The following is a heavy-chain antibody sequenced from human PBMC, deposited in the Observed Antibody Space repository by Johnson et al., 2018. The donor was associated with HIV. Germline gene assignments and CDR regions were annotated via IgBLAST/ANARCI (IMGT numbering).Heavy chain of an antibody. CDR3: AREGLIVGATLGAFDI. Sequence: QMQLVESGGGVVQPGRSLRVSCGTSGLTFSSYDMHWVRQAPGKGLEWVAVISYDGSNKYYANSVKGRFTISRDNSKNTLYLQMGSLRAEDMAVYYCAREGLIVGATLGAFDIWGQGTMVTVSS. CDR2: ISYDGSNK. J-gene: IGHJ3*02. D-gene: IGHD1-26*01. CDR1: GLTFSSYD. V-gene: IGHV3-30*03.